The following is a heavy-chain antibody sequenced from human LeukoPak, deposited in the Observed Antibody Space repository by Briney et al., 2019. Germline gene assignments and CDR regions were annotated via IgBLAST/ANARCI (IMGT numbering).Heavy chain of an antibody. V-gene: IGHV3-43*02. J-gene: IGHJ4*02. D-gene: IGHD3-9*01. CDR2: ISGDGGST. Sequence: PGGSLRLSCAASGFTFDDYAMHWVRQAPGKGLEWVSLISGDGGSTYYADSVTGRFTISRDNSKNSLYLQMNSLRTEDTALYYCAKELRYFDWLLANYFDYWGQGTLVTVSS. CDR3: AKELRYFDWLLANYFDY. CDR1: GFTFDDYA.